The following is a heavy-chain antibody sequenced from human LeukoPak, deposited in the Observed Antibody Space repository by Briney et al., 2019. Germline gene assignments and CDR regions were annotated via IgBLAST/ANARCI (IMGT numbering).Heavy chain of an antibody. V-gene: IGHV4-34*01. Sequence: PSETVSLTCAVYGGSLSGQYWRWPRPPRGKGLVGIGEINHSGSTNSNPSLKSRATISVDTSKNQFSLTLSSVTAADTAVYYYASPPKRNYGSGSYSSYWGQGTLVTVSS. CDR1: GGSLSGQY. CDR2: INHSGST. J-gene: IGHJ4*02. CDR3: ASPPKRNYGSGSYSSY. D-gene: IGHD3-10*01.